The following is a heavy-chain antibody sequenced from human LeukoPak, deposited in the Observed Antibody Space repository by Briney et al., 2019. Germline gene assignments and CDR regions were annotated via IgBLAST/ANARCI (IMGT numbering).Heavy chain of an antibody. V-gene: IGHV3-21*01. D-gene: IGHD2-21*01. J-gene: IGHJ4*02. CDR2: ISSSSSYI. CDR1: GFTFSSYS. CDR3: ARDIVVVSNDY. Sequence: GGSLRLSRAASGFTFSSYSMNWVRQAPGKGLEWVSSISSSSSYIYYADSVKGRFTISRDNAKNSLYLQMNSLRAEDTAVYYCARDIVVVSNDYWGQGTLVTVSS.